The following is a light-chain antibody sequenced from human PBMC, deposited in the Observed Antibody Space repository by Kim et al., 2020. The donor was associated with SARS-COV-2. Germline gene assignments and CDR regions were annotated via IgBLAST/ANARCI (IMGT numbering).Light chain of an antibody. CDR3: QQYGTSPCT. Sequence: LSPGETATLSCRASQSVASNYLAWYQQKPGQAPRLLIFDASTRATGISDRFSGSGSGTDFSLTISRLEPEDFAVYYCQQYGTSPCTFGQGTKLDI. V-gene: IGKV3-20*01. CDR1: QSVASNY. J-gene: IGKJ2*02. CDR2: DAS.